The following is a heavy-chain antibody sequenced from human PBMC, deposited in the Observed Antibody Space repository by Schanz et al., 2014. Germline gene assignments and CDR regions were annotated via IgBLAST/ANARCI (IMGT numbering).Heavy chain of an antibody. CDR2: ISANGGST. CDR1: GFTFSSYS. J-gene: IGHJ4*02. V-gene: IGHV3-21*02. CDR3: ARGGATRFDY. Sequence: EVQLVESGGGLVKPGGSLRLSCAASGFTFSSYSLAWVRQAPGKGLEWVSGISANGGSTHYADSVKGRFTISRDNAKNSLYLQMNSLRDEDTAVYYCARGGATRFDYWGQGTLVTVSS. D-gene: IGHD1-26*01.